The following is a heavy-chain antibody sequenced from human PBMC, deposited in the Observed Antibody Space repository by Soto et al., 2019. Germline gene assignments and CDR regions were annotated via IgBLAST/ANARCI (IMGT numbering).Heavy chain of an antibody. J-gene: IGHJ4*02. D-gene: IGHD4-17*01. V-gene: IGHV3-33*01. CDR2: IWNDGSNK. CDR3: ARDHDYGDYYYFDY. Sequence: QVQLVESGGGVVQPGRSLRLSCAASRFTFSSYGMHWVRQAPGKGLEWVAVIWNDGSNKYYADSVEGRFTISRDNSKNTLFLQMNSLRAEDTAVYYCARDHDYGDYYYFDYWGQGTLVTVSS. CDR1: RFTFSSYG.